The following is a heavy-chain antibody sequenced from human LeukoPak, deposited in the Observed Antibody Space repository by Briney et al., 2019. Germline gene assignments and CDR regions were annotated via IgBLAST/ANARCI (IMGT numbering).Heavy chain of an antibody. V-gene: IGHV4-59*01. Sequence: SETPSLTCTVSGGSISSYYWSWIRQPPGKGLEWIGYIYYSGSTNYNPSLKSRVTISVDTSKNQFSLKLSSVTAADTAVYYCATANLYSDAFDYWGQGTLVTVSS. CDR2: IYYSGST. CDR1: GGSISSYY. CDR3: ATANLYSDAFDY. D-gene: IGHD2-8*01. J-gene: IGHJ4*02.